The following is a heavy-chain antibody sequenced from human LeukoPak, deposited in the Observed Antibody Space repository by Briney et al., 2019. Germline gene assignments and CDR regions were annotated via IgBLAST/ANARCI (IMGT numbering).Heavy chain of an antibody. CDR1: GFIFSNYA. Sequence: GGSLTLSCAASGFIFSNYAMSWVRQLPGKGLEWVSAISGSGGSTFYADSVQGRLTISRDNSKNTLYLQLNSLRVEDTALYYCARDKIVVVVSTTLPDIWGQGTMVTVSS. V-gene: IGHV3-23*01. CDR2: ISGSGGST. J-gene: IGHJ3*02. D-gene: IGHD2-15*01. CDR3: ARDKIVVVVSTTLPDI.